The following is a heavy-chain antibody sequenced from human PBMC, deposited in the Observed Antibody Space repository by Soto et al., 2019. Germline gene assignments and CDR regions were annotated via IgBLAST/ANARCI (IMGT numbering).Heavy chain of an antibody. CDR3: VRDRDFYDGRGYASPGDAFDV. D-gene: IGHD3-22*01. Sequence: EVQLVESGGGLVQPGGSLRLSCAVSGFTFSTYWMHWVRQVPGKGLVWVSRISLDGSRTSYADSVKGRFTISRDNAKNTLYLQMRSPRAEDSAVYFCVRDRDFYDGRGYASPGDAFDVWGQGTVVSVSS. CDR1: GFTFSTYW. J-gene: IGHJ3*01. V-gene: IGHV3-74*01. CDR2: ISLDGSRT.